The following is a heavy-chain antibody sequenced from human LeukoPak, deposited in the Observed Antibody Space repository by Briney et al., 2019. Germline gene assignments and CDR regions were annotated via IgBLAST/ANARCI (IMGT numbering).Heavy chain of an antibody. D-gene: IGHD1-26*01. CDR3: TRIIKSGSFDY. CDR2: IKSRPDGGTT. V-gene: IGHV3-15*01. CDR1: GFTFSNAW. J-gene: IGHJ4*02. Sequence: PGGSLRLSCAASGFTFSNAWMSWVRQAPGKGLEWVGRIKSRPDGGTTEYAAPVKGRFTISRDDSKNTLYLQMNSLKTEDTAVYYCTRIIKSGSFDYWGQGTLVTVSS.